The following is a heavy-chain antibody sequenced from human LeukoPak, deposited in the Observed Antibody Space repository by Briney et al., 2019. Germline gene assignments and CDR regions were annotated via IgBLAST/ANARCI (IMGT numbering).Heavy chain of an antibody. Sequence: SETLSLTCTVSGGSISSYYWSWIRQPPGKGLEWIGYIYYSGSTNYNPSLKSRVTISVDTSKNQFSLKLSSVTAADTAVYYCARDRRYSSGWYRPGPLYGMDVWGQGTMVTVSS. J-gene: IGHJ6*02. D-gene: IGHD6-19*01. CDR3: ARDRRYSSGWYRPGPLYGMDV. CDR2: IYYSGST. V-gene: IGHV4-59*01. CDR1: GGSISSYY.